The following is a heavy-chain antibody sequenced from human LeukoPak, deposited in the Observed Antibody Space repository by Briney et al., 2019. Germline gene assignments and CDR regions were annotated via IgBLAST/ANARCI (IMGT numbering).Heavy chain of an antibody. D-gene: IGHD6-19*01. Sequence: GGSLRLSCTASGFTFSYYGMGWVRQAPGKGLEGVSCINESGHYRDFAAYMKGRFTISRDNSKSTLSLQMDSLRADDTAVYYCVKDARRTTGWYYFDSWGQGGLVTVSS. J-gene: IGHJ4*02. CDR2: INESGHYR. CDR1: GFTFSYYG. V-gene: IGHV3-23*01. CDR3: VKDARRTTGWYYFDS.